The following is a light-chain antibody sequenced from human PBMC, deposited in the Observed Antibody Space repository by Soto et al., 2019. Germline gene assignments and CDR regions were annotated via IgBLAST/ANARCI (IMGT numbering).Light chain of an antibody. V-gene: IGLV2-23*01. CDR3: CSDAGRSTPVL. CDR2: EGS. CDR1: SSDVGSYNL. J-gene: IGLJ2*01. Sequence: QSALTQPASVSGSPGQSITISCTGTSSDVGSYNLVSWYQQHPGKAPKLMIYEGSKRPSGVSNRFSGSKSGNTASLTISGLQAEDDDDYYCCSDAGRSTPVLFGGGTKVTVL.